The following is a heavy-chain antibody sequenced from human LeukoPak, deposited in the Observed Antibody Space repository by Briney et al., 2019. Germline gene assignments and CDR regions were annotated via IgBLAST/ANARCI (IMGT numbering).Heavy chain of an antibody. CDR1: GYTFTGYY. Sequence: ASVKVSCKASGYTFTGYYMHWVRQAPGQGLEWMGWINSNSGGTNYAQKFQGRVTMTRDTSISTAYMELSRLRSDDTAVYYCASGLVGATTSGYYYYYMDVWGKGTTVTISS. D-gene: IGHD1-26*01. J-gene: IGHJ6*03. CDR2: INSNSGGT. CDR3: ASGLVGATTSGYYYYYMDV. V-gene: IGHV1-2*02.